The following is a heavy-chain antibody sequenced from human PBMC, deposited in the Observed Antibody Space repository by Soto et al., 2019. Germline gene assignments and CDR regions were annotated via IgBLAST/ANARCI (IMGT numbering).Heavy chain of an antibody. V-gene: IGHV3-7*03. CDR2: IKQDGSEK. Sequence: PGGSLRLSCAASGFTFSIYWMSWVRQAPGKGLEWVANIKQDGSEKYYVDSVKGRVTISRDNAKNSLYLQMNSLRAEDTAVYYCARDNWIEARRDPYYYYGMDVWGQGTTVTVSS. CDR3: ARDNWIEARRDPYYYYGMDV. D-gene: IGHD6-6*01. CDR1: GFTFSIYW. J-gene: IGHJ6*02.